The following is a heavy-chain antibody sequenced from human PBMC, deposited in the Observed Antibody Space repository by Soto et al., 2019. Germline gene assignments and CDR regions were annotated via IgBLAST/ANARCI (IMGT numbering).Heavy chain of an antibody. D-gene: IGHD6-19*01. V-gene: IGHV3-30*18. CDR1: GFSFSSYG. Sequence: GGSLRLSCAASGFSFSSYGMHWVRQAPGKGLEWVAVISYDVTNKYYADSVKGRFTISRDNSKNTLYLQMNSLRAEDTAVYYCAKDFRIAVAGTDYFDSWGQGTLVTVSS. CDR2: ISYDVTNK. J-gene: IGHJ4*02. CDR3: AKDFRIAVAGTDYFDS.